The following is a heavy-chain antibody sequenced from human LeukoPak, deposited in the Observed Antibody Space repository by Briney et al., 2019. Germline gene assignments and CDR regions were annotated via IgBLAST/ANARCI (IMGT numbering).Heavy chain of an antibody. J-gene: IGHJ4*02. V-gene: IGHV1-46*01. Sequence: ASAKVSCKASGYTFTSYYVHWVRQAPGQGLEWMGMINPSTSSTSYAQKFQGRVTMTRDTSTSTVYMELSSLRSEDTAVYYCARDQHYQLPFDYWGRGTLVSVSS. CDR2: INPSTSST. D-gene: IGHD2-2*01. CDR3: ARDQHYQLPFDY. CDR1: GYTFTSYY.